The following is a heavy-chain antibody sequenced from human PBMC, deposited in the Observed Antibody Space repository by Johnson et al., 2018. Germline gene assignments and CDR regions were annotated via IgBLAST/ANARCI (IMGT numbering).Heavy chain of an antibody. J-gene: IGHJ4*02. Sequence: VQLLESGGGVVQPGRSLRLSCAASGFTFSSYSMNWVRQAPGKGLEWVSSISSSSSYIYYADSVKGRFTISRDNAKNSLYLQMNSLRAEDTAVYYCARTPLNPFQDYDILTGLDYWGQGTLVTVSS. D-gene: IGHD3-9*01. CDR1: GFTFSSYS. V-gene: IGHV3-21*01. CDR3: ARTPLNPFQDYDILTGLDY. CDR2: ISSSSSYI.